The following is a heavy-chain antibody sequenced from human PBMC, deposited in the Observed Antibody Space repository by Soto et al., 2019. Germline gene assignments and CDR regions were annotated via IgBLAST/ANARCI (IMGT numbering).Heavy chain of an antibody. CDR3: ARGLRDYFDY. V-gene: IGHV4-30-4*01. D-gene: IGHD3-16*01. Sequence: SETLSLTCTVSGGSISSGDYYWSWIRQPPGKGLEWIGYIYYSGSTYYNPSLKSRVTISVDTSKSPFSLKLSSVTAADTAVYYCARGLRDYFDYWGQGTLVTVSS. CDR1: GGSISSGDYY. CDR2: IYYSGST. J-gene: IGHJ4*02.